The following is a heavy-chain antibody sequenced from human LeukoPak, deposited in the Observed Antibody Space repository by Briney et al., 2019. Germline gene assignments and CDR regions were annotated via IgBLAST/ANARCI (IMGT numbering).Heavy chain of an antibody. Sequence: GGSLRLSCAASGFTFSHYWMSWVRQAPGKGLEWVANIKQDGSEKYYVDSVKGRFTISRDNVKNSLYLQMNSLRAEDTAVYYCARDNWTYYYDSSGPYYFDYWGQGTLVSVSS. CDR3: ARDNWTYYYDSSGPYYFDY. D-gene: IGHD3-22*01. V-gene: IGHV3-7*01. J-gene: IGHJ4*02. CDR2: IKQDGSEK. CDR1: GFTFSHYW.